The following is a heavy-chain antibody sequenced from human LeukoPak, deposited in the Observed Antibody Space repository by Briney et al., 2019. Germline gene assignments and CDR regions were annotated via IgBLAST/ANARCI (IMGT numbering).Heavy chain of an antibody. CDR3: VRRGSGITAVADY. CDR1: GGSISSGGYY. CDR2: IYYSGST. Sequence: SETLSLTCTVSGGSISSGGYYWSWIRQHPGKGLEWIGYIYYSGSTYYNPSLKSRVTISVDASKNQSSLKLSSVTAADTAVYYCVRRGSGITAVADYWGQGTPVTVSS. D-gene: IGHD1-20*01. V-gene: IGHV4-31*03. J-gene: IGHJ4*02.